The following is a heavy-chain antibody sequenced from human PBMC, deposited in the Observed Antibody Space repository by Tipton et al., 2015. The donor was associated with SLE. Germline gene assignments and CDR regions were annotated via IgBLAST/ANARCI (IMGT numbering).Heavy chain of an antibody. Sequence: TLSLTCTVSGGSISGSSWSWIRQPPGKGLEWIGYSSHSGRSNYNSSLRGRVTISLDMSKNQFSLKLGSVTAADTAVYYCARDMDGFGDPNLFEYWGQGMLVTVSS. CDR2: SSHSGRS. V-gene: IGHV4-59*01. CDR3: ARDMDGFGDPNLFEY. D-gene: IGHD2-21*02. CDR1: GGSISGSS. J-gene: IGHJ4*02.